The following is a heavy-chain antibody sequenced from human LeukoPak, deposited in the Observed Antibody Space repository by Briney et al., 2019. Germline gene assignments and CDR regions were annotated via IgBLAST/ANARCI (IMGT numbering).Heavy chain of an antibody. CDR1: GGSFSGYY. CDR3: ARGRRFPV. D-gene: IGHD3-3*01. CDR2: INHSGST. V-gene: IGHV4-34*01. Sequence: SSETLSLTCAIYGGSFSGYYWSWIRQPPGKGLEWIGEINHSGSTNYNPSLKSRVTISVDTSKNQFSLKPSSVTAADTAVYYCARGRRFPVWGQGTTVTVSS. J-gene: IGHJ6*02.